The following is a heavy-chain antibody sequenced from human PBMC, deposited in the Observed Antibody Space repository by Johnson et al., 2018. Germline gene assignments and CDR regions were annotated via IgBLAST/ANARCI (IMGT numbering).Heavy chain of an antibody. CDR2: INPSDDKT. CDR1: GYTFSTYH. V-gene: IGHV1-46*01. CDR3: ARESWMGNAIATIILYYGMDV. D-gene: IGHD5-24*01. Sequence: QVQLVESGAEVKKPGASVRVSCKTSGYTFSTYHMHWVRQAPGQGLEWMGIINPSDDKTTYAQKFQDRVTVTRDTSTTTVHMEVRRLRSYDTAVYYCARESWMGNAIATIILYYGMDVWGQGTTVTVSS. J-gene: IGHJ6*02.